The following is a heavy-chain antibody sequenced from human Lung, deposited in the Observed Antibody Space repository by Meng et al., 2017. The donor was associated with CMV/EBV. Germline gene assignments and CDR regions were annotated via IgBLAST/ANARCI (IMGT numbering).Heavy chain of an antibody. CDR2: IRVYNGDT. J-gene: IGHJ5*02. V-gene: IGHV1-18*01. Sequence: YTVTSYGINWVRQAPGQGLEWMGWIRVYNGDTKYAQKFQGRVTMTTDTSTSTAYMELRSLRSDDTAVYYCARRGPSYCGVDCLARFDPWGQGTLVTVSS. D-gene: IGHD2-21*01. CDR1: YTVTSYG. CDR3: ARRGPSYCGVDCLARFDP.